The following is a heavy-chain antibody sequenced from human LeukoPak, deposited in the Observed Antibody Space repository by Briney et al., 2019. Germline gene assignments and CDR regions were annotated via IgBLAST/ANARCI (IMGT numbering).Heavy chain of an antibody. CDR3: AKDSAARYYYDSSGYFGYFDY. J-gene: IGHJ4*02. V-gene: IGHV3-21*01. Sequence: GGSLRLSCAASGFTFSSYSMNWVRQAPGKGLEWVSSISSSSSYIYYADSVKGRFTISRDNAKNSLYLQMNSLRAEDAAVYYCAKDSAARYYYDSSGYFGYFDYWGQGTLVTVSS. CDR1: GFTFSSYS. D-gene: IGHD3-22*01. CDR2: ISSSSSYI.